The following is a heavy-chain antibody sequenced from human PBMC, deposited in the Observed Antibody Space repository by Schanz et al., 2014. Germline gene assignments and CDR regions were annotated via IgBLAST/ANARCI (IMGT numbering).Heavy chain of an antibody. CDR2: IYSGIGA. D-gene: IGHD1-1*01. J-gene: IGHJ4*02. V-gene: IGHV3-66*01. CDR3: ARGTDWNLHY. CDR1: GFTVSSNH. Sequence: EGQLAESGGGLVQPGGSLRLSCAVSGFTVSSNHMSWVRQAPGKGLEWVSVIYSGIGAYYADSVKDRFTVSRDSGQNSLYLQMNSLRAGDTAVYYCARGTDWNLHYWGQGALXTVSS.